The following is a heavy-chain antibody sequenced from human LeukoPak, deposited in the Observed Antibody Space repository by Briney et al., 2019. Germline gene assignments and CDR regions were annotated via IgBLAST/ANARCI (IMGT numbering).Heavy chain of an antibody. CDR1: GFTFSTYW. Sequence: GGSLRLSCAASGFTFSTYWMSWVRQAPGKGLEWVANIKQDGSEKYYVDSVKGRFTISRDNAKNSLYLQMNSLRAEDTAVYYCARDSNGDYSDYWGQGTLVTVSS. J-gene: IGHJ4*02. CDR3: ARDSNGDYSDY. D-gene: IGHD4-17*01. CDR2: IKQDGSEK. V-gene: IGHV3-7*01.